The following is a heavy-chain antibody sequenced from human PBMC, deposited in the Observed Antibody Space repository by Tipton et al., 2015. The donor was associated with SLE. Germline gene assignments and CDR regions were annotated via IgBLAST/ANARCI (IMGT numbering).Heavy chain of an antibody. J-gene: IGHJ4*02. CDR3: ARRYDFWSGYYSH. V-gene: IGHV4-39*07. CDR1: GGSFSSSRYF. D-gene: IGHD3-3*01. Sequence: LRLSCTVSGGSFSSSRYFWGWIRQSPGKRLEWMGSMFSSGNTFYNPSLKSRLSMSVDTSTNQFSLELRFVTAADTAVYYCARRYDFWSGYYSHWGQGTLVTVSS. CDR2: MFSSGNT.